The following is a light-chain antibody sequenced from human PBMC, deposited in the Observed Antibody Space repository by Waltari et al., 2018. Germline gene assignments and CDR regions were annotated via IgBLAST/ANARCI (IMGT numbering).Light chain of an antibody. J-gene: IGKJ1*01. CDR1: QSVSTH. CDR3: QETYTPPWT. V-gene: IGKV1-39*01. CDR2: SAS. Sequence: TVTCRASQSVSTHLNWYQHKPGKAPELLVYSASFLETGVPSRFSAGGSGTDFNFTITAVQPEDFATYYCQETYTPPWTFGPGTRLEIK.